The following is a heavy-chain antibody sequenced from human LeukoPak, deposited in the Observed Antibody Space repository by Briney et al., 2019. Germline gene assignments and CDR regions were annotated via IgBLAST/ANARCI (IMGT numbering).Heavy chain of an antibody. CDR1: GGSFSGYY. V-gene: IGHV4-34*01. D-gene: IGHD4-23*01. CDR3: ARGLVVTSYYFDY. J-gene: IGHJ4*02. Sequence: SETLSLTCAVYGGSFSGYYWSWIRQPPGKGLEWIGEINHSGSTNYNPSLKSRVTISVDTSKNQFSLKLSSVTAADTAVYYCARGLVVTSYYFDYWGQGTLVTVSS. CDR2: INHSGST.